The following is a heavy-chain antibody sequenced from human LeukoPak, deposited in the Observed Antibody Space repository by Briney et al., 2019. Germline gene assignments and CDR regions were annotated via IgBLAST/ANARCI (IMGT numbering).Heavy chain of an antibody. CDR1: GFTFSSYS. V-gene: IGHV3-48*04. CDR2: ISSSSAAF. Sequence: PGGSLRLSCAASGFTFSSYSMSWVRQAPGKGLEWIAYISSSSAAFYYADSVKGRITISRDNAKNSLYLQMNSLRVEDTAVYYCARSSGYFYRWDYWGQGTLVTVSS. CDR3: ARSSGYFYRWDY. D-gene: IGHD3-22*01. J-gene: IGHJ4*02.